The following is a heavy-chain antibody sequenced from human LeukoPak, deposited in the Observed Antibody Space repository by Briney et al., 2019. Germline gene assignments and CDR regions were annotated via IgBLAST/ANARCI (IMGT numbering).Heavy chain of an antibody. CDR1: GYIFTSYY. CDR3: ASGAASGSYYNRRFYYGMDV. V-gene: IGHV1-46*03. CDR2: INPSGGST. D-gene: IGHD3-10*01. J-gene: IGHJ6*02. Sequence: ASVKVSCTASGYIFTSYYMNWVRQAPGQGLEWMGIINPSGGSTSYAQKFQGRVTMTRDTSTSTVYMDLSSLRSEDKAVYLRASGAASGSYYNRRFYYGMDVWGQGTTVTVSS.